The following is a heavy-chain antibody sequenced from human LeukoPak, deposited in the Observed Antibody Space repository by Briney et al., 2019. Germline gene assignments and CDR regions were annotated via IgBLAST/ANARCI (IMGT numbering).Heavy chain of an antibody. Sequence: GGSLRLPCAASGFTFDDYAMHWVRQAPGKGLEWVSGISWNSGSIGYADSVKGRFTISRDNAKNSLYLQMNSLRAEDMALYYCAKDGNDFWSGSDGYYFDYWGQGTLVTVSS. D-gene: IGHD3-3*01. CDR3: AKDGNDFWSGSDGYYFDY. V-gene: IGHV3-9*03. J-gene: IGHJ4*02. CDR2: ISWNSGSI. CDR1: GFTFDDYA.